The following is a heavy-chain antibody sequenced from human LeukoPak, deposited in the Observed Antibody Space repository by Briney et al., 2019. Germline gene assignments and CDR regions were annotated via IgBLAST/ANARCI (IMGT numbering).Heavy chain of an antibody. V-gene: IGHV4-4*07. CDR3: ARSAFLVTAPGLYYFDY. D-gene: IGHD6-13*01. CDR1: GGSISRYY. CDR2: IYNSGST. J-gene: IGHJ4*02. Sequence: SETLSLTCTVSGGSISRYYWSGVRQPAGKGLEWIGHIYNSGSTNYNPSLKGRVTMSVATSKNQFSLHLSSVTAGDTAVYNCARSAFLVTAPGLYYFDYWGQGTLVAVSS.